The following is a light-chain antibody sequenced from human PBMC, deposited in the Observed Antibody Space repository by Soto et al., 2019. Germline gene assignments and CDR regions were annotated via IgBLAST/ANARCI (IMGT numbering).Light chain of an antibody. J-gene: IGKJ4*01. Sequence: DIQMTQSPSTLSASVGDRVTITCRASQSISSWLAWYQQKPGKATKLLIYDASSLESGVPSRFSGSGSGTEFTLTISSLQPDEFATYYCQQYNSYSLTVGGGTKVDIK. CDR1: QSISSW. CDR3: QQYNSYSLT. V-gene: IGKV1-5*01. CDR2: DAS.